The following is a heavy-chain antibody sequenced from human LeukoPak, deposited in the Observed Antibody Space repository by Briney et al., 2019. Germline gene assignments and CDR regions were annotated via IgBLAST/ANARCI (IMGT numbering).Heavy chain of an antibody. V-gene: IGHV1-69*04. CDR1: GGTFSSYA. CDR3: AGGDGYSSPFDY. CDR2: IIPILGIA. D-gene: IGHD5-24*01. Sequence: SVKVSCKASGGTFSSYAISWVRQAPGQGLEWMGRIIPILGIANYAQKFQGRVTITADKSTSTAYMELSSLRSEDTAVYYCAGGDGYSSPFDYWGQGALVTVSS. J-gene: IGHJ4*02.